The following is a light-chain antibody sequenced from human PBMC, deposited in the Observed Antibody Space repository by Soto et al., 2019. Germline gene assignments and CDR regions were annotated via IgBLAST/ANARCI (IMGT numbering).Light chain of an antibody. Sequence: QSALTQPRSVSGSPGQSVTISCTGTSSDVGGYNYVSWYQQHPGKVPKLMIYDVSKRPSGVPDRFSGSKSGNTASLTISGLQAEDEADYYCCSYAGSYTHYVFGTGSKVTVL. CDR1: SSDVGGYNY. J-gene: IGLJ1*01. CDR3: CSYAGSYTHYV. CDR2: DVS. V-gene: IGLV2-11*01.